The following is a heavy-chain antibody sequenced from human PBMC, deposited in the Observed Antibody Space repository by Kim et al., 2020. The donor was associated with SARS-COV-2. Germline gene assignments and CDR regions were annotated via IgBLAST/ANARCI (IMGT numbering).Heavy chain of an antibody. CDR3: TRKYYYDDANFDY. CDR2: IRSKAYGGTT. CDR1: GFTFGDYA. V-gene: IGHV3-49*03. D-gene: IGHD3-22*01. J-gene: IGHJ4*02. Sequence: GGSLRLSCTASGFTFGDYAMSWFRQAPGKGLEWVGFIRSKAYGGTTEYAASVKGRFTISRDDSKSIAYLQMNSLKTEDTAVYYCTRKYYYDDANFDYWGQGTLVTVSS.